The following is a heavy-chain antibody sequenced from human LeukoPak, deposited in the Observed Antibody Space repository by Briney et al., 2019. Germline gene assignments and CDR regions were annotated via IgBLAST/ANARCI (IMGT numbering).Heavy chain of an antibody. Sequence: PSETLSLACAVSGGSISSTSYYWAWIRQPPGKGLEWIGTIYYSGSTYHNPSLKSRVTMSVDTSRNQFSLKLSSVDAADTAVYYCAKAGVRYFDSSGLYGFDFWGQGTTVTVSS. CDR2: IYYSGST. V-gene: IGHV4-39*01. J-gene: IGHJ3*01. CDR3: AKAGVRYFDSSGLYGFDF. D-gene: IGHD3-22*01. CDR1: GGSISSTSYY.